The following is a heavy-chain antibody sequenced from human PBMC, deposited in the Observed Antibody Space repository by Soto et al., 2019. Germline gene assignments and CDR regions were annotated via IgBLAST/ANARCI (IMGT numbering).Heavy chain of an antibody. CDR3: ARGPVYFIAVAGTSFDY. J-gene: IGHJ4*02. V-gene: IGHV5-51*01. D-gene: IGHD6-19*01. Sequence: GESLKISCKGSGYSFTSYWIGWVRQMPGKGLEWMGIIYPGDSDTRYSPSFQGQVTISADKSISTAYLQWSSLKASDTAMYYCARGPVYFIAVAGTSFDYWGQGTLVTVS. CDR1: GYSFTSYW. CDR2: IYPGDSDT.